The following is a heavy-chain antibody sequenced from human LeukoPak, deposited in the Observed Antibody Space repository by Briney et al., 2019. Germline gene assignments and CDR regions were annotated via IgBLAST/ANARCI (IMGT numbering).Heavy chain of an antibody. CDR3: ARDPSTDYYDSSGYYNWFDP. V-gene: IGHV3-21*01. D-gene: IGHD3-22*01. Sequence: PRGSLRLSCAASGFTFSSYSMNWVRQAPGKWLEWVSSITSSSSYIYYADSVKGRFTISRDNAKNSLYLQMNSLRAEDTAVYYCARDPSTDYYDSSGYYNWFDPWGQGTLVTVSS. CDR1: GFTFSSYS. J-gene: IGHJ5*02. CDR2: ITSSSSYI.